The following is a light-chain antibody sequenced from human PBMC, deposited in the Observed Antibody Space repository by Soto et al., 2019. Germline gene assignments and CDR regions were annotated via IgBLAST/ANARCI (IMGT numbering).Light chain of an antibody. V-gene: IGKV4-1*01. J-gene: IGKJ2*01. CDR3: QQYYTPPPT. Sequence: DIVMTQSPDSLSVSLGERATFNCKSSQSVLYSSNNKDYLTWYQQKPGQPPKLLIYWASTRESGVPERFSGSGSGSDFTLTSSSLQAEVVAVYYCQQYYTPPPTFGQGTKLEIK. CDR2: WAS. CDR1: QSVLYSSNNKDY.